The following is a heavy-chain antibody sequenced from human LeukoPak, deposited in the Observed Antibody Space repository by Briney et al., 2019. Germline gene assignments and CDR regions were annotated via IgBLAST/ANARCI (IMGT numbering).Heavy chain of an antibody. J-gene: IGHJ4*02. CDR1: GFTFGDYA. CDR2: ISGSGGST. V-gene: IGHV3-23*01. D-gene: IGHD2/OR15-2a*01. CDR3: AKGSFLPQVGYFDY. Sequence: GGSLRLSCTASGFTFGDYAMSWVRQAPGKGLEWVSAISGSGGSTYYADSVKGRFTISRDNSKNTLYLQMNSLRAEDTAVYYCAKGSFLPQVGYFDYWGQGTLVTVSS.